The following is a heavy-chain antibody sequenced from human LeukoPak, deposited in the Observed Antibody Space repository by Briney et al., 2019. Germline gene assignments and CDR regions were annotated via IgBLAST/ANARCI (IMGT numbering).Heavy chain of an antibody. V-gene: IGHV4-39*01. CDR3: ARRGRGYYDSSGEFDY. D-gene: IGHD3-22*01. CDR2: IYYSGST. Sequence: PSETLSLTCTVSGGSISSSSYYWGWIRQPPGKGLEWIGSIYYSGSTYYNPSLKSRVTISVDTSKNQFSLKLSSVTAADTAVYYCARRGRGYYDSSGEFDYWGQGTLVTVSS. J-gene: IGHJ4*02. CDR1: GGSISSSSYY.